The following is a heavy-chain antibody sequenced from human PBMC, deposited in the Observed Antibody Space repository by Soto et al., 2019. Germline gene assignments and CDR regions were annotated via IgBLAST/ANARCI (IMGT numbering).Heavy chain of an antibody. CDR3: ARDYRSGYDN. V-gene: IGHV4-30-4*01. CDR2: VYYTGGS. J-gene: IGHJ4*02. CDR1: GGSVSSGDYY. Sequence: QVQLQESGPGLVKPSQTLSLTCTVSGGSVSSGDYYWSWIRQPPGKGLEWIAYVYYTGGSYYNPSLKSRPTISIDTSKNQFSLKMNSVTAADTAVSYCARDYRSGYDNWGQGVLVTVSS. D-gene: IGHD6-19*01.